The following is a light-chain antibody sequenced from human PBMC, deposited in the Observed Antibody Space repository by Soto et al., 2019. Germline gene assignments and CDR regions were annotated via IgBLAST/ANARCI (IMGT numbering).Light chain of an antibody. Sequence: DIHLTHSPSTLSASVGDRVTITCRASESVKSWLAWYQQKPGKAPKLLIYDASSLESGVPSRFSGSGSGTEFSLTISSLQPDDFASYYCQQYKSYPWTFGQGTQVDLK. CDR2: DAS. CDR1: ESVKSW. V-gene: IGKV1-5*01. CDR3: QQYKSYPWT. J-gene: IGKJ1*01.